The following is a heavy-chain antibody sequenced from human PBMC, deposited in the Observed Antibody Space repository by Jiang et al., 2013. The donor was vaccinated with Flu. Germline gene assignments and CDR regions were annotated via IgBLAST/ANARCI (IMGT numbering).Heavy chain of an antibody. V-gene: IGHV4-39*01. CDR3: AGRVGTVVTPVGYYYGMDV. J-gene: IGHJ6*02. CDR2: IYYSGST. CDR1: GGSISSSSYY. Sequence: LLKPSETLSLTCTVSGGSISSSSYYWGWIRQPPGKGLEWIGSIYYSGSTYYNPSLKSRVTISVDTSKNQFSLKLSSVTAADTAVYYCAGRVGTVVTPVGYYYGMDVWGQGTTVTVSS. D-gene: IGHD4-23*01.